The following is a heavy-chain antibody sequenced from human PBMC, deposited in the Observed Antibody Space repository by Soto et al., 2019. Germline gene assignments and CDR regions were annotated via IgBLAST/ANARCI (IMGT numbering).Heavy chain of an antibody. CDR3: AREYCSGGSCYYGY. Sequence: WASVKVSCKASGGTFSSYTISWVRQAPGQGLEWMGRIIPIFGIANYAQKFQGRVTITADKSTSTAYMELSSLRSEDTAVYYCAREYCSGGSCYYGYWGQGTLVTVSS. V-gene: IGHV1-69*04. CDR2: IIPIFGIA. CDR1: GGTFSSYT. D-gene: IGHD2-15*01. J-gene: IGHJ4*02.